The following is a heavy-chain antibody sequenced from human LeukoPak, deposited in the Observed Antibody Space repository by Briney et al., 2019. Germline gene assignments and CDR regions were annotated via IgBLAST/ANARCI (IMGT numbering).Heavy chain of an antibody. V-gene: IGHV1-8*01. J-gene: IGHJ6*02. Sequence: ASAKVSCKASGYTFTSYDINWVRQATGQGLEWMGWMNPNSGNTGYAQKFQGRVTMTRNTSISTAYMELSSLGSEDTAVYYCARSTALVVVPAAIGYYGMDVWGQGTTVTVSS. CDR2: MNPNSGNT. D-gene: IGHD2-2*01. CDR1: GYTFTSYD. CDR3: ARSTALVVVPAAIGYYGMDV.